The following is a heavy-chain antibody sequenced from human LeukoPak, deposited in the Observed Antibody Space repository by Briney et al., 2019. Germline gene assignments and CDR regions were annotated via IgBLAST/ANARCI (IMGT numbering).Heavy chain of an antibody. D-gene: IGHD3-22*01. J-gene: IGHJ4*02. Sequence: GGSLRLSCAASGFTFSTYWIHWARQAPGKGLVWVSRISGDGSDTRYADSVKGRFTISRDNAKNTVFLQMNSLRDEDTAVYYCARDVQDSRTGGLDFWGQGTLVTVSS. CDR3: ARDVQDSRTGGLDF. CDR1: GFTFSTYW. CDR2: ISGDGSDT. V-gene: IGHV3-74*01.